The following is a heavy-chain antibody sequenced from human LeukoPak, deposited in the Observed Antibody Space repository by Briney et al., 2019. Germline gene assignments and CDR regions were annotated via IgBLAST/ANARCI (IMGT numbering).Heavy chain of an antibody. CDR1: GFTFSDYA. Sequence: PGGSLRLSCAASGFTFSDYAMHWVRQAPGKGPEWVALISHDGSITHFADSMKGRVTISRDNSKNTLYLQINSLRAEDTAVYYCAKELTENNWNYLLNYFDYWGQGTLVTVSS. V-gene: IGHV3-30-3*01. CDR2: ISHDGSIT. D-gene: IGHD1-7*01. J-gene: IGHJ4*02. CDR3: AKELTENNWNYLLNYFDY.